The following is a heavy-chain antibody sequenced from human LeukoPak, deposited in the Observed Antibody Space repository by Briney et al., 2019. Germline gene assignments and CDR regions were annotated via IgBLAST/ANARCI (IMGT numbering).Heavy chain of an antibody. CDR2: ISTYNGNT. J-gene: IGHJ4*02. V-gene: IGHV1-18*01. CDR1: GYTFISFG. CDR3: ASRSGLYGSGSYF. Sequence: ASVNVSCKALGYTFISFGISWARQAPGQGLEWMGRISTYNGNTKTAQNLQGRVTMTTDTSTSTAYMELSRLRSDDTAVYYCASRSGLYGSGSYFWGQGTLVTVSS. D-gene: IGHD3-10*01.